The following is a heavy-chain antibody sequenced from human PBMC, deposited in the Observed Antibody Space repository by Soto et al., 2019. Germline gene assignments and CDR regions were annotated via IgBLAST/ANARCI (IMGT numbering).Heavy chain of an antibody. CDR2: INHSGNT. Sequence: SETLSLTCAVYGASLSDNYCNWLRQPPGKGLEWIGEINHSGNTNYNPSLRSRVTISIDTSKNHFSLQLTSVTAADTAVYYCARGLSTHIAVAGMGYFDSWGQGTLVTVSS. D-gene: IGHD6-19*01. J-gene: IGHJ4*02. CDR3: ARGLSTHIAVAGMGYFDS. V-gene: IGHV4-34*01. CDR1: GASLSDNY.